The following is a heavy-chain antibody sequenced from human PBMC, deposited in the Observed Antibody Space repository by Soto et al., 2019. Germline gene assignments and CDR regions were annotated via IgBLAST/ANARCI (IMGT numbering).Heavy chain of an antibody. V-gene: IGHV3-21*01. J-gene: IGHJ4*02. CDR2: ISSSSSYI. CDR1: GFTFSSYS. D-gene: IGHD1-26*01. Sequence: PGGSLRLSCAASGFTFSSYSMNWVRQAPGKGLEWVSSISSSSSYIYYADSVKGRFTISRDNAKNSLYLRMNSLRAEDTAVYYCARGSLGARSVYWGRGPLVTVSS. CDR3: ARGSLGARSVY.